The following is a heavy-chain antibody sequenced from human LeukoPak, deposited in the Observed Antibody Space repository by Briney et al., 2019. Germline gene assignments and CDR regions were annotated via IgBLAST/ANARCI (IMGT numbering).Heavy chain of an antibody. D-gene: IGHD2-21*01. CDR1: GFTYSDYW. CDR2: IKEDGSET. CDR3: ARGRGCGY. J-gene: IGHJ4*02. Sequence: GGSLRLSCAASGFTYSDYWMSWVRQAPGKGLEWVANIKEDGSETYYVDSVKGRFTTSRDNAKNSLYLQMNSLRVDDTAVYYCARGRGCGYWGQGTLVTVSS. V-gene: IGHV3-7*01.